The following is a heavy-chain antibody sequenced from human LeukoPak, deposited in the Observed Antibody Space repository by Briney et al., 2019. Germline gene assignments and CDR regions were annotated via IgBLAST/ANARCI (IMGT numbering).Heavy chain of an antibody. CDR1: GYTFTGYY. CDR2: INPNTGGT. Sequence: ASVKVSCKASGYTFTGYYMHWVRQAPGQGLEWMGWINPNTGGTNYAQKFQGRVTMTRDTSISTAYIELSRLRSDDTAVYYCARAGDYYDSSGFYYEFDYWGQGTLVTVSS. V-gene: IGHV1-2*02. CDR3: ARAGDYYDSSGFYYEFDY. J-gene: IGHJ4*02. D-gene: IGHD3-22*01.